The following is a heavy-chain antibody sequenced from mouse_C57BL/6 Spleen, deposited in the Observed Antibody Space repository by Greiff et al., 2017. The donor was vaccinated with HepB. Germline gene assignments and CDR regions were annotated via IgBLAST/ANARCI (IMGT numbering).Heavy chain of an antibody. D-gene: IGHD1-2*01. CDR3: ARDCTTAPFDY. V-gene: IGHV3-6*01. CDR1: GYSITSGYY. J-gene: IGHJ2*01. Sequence: EVQLQESGPGLVKPSQSLSLTCSVTGYSITSGYYWNWIRQFPGNKLEWMGYISYDGSKNYNPSLKNRISITRDTAKNQFFLKLNSVTTEDTAPYYCARDCTTAPFDYWGHGTTLTVSS. CDR2: ISYDGSK.